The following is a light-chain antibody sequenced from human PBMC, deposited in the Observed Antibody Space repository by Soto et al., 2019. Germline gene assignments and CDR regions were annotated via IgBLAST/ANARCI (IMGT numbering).Light chain of an antibody. J-gene: IGKJ5*01. CDR3: QQYGSSPPIT. Sequence: EIVLTQSPGTLSLSPGERATLSCRASQSVSSSYLAWYQQKPGQAPRLLIYGASSRATGIPDRFSGSGSGTDFTLSTSLLEPEEFAVYYCQQYGSSPPITLGQGTRLEIK. CDR2: GAS. CDR1: QSVSSSY. V-gene: IGKV3-20*01.